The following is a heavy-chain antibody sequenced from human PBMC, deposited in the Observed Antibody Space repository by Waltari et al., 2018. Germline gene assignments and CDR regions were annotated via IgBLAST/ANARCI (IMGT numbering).Heavy chain of an antibody. Sequence: QVQLQESGPGLVKPSETLSLTCAVSGYSISSGYYWGWIRPPPGKGLEWIGSIDDSGGTYYNPSLKSRVTRSVDTSKNQFSLKLSSVTAADAAVYYCARHEGSSGWYAFEVNWFDPWGQGTLVTVSS. D-gene: IGHD6-19*01. V-gene: IGHV4-38-2*01. CDR2: IDDSGGT. J-gene: IGHJ5*02. CDR3: ARHEGSSGWYAFEVNWFDP. CDR1: GYSISSGYY.